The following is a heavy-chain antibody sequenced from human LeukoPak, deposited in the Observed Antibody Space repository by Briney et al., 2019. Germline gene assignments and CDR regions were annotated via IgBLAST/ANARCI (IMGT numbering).Heavy chain of an antibody. CDR1: GGSISSYY. V-gene: IGHV4-4*07. Sequence: SETLSLTCTVSGGSISSYYWSWIRQSAGKGLEWIGRIYTSGSTNYNPSLKSRVTMSVDTSKNQFSLKLSSVTAADTAVYYCARDRYCSGGSCSTYNWFDPWGQGTLVTVSS. CDR3: ARDRYCSGGSCSTYNWFDP. D-gene: IGHD2-15*01. J-gene: IGHJ5*02. CDR2: IYTSGST.